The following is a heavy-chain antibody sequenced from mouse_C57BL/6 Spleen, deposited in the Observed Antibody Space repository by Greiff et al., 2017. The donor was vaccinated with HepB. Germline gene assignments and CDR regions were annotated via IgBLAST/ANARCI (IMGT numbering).Heavy chain of an antibody. Sequence: EVKLMESGGGLVKPGGSLKLSCAASGFTFSSYAMSWVRQTPEKRLEWVATISDGGSYTYYPDNVKGRITISRDNAKNNLYLQMSHLKSEDTAMYYCARDRIATVVFDYWGQGTTLTVSS. V-gene: IGHV5-4*01. D-gene: IGHD1-1*01. CDR2: ISDGGSYT. J-gene: IGHJ2*01. CDR3: ARDRIATVVFDY. CDR1: GFTFSSYA.